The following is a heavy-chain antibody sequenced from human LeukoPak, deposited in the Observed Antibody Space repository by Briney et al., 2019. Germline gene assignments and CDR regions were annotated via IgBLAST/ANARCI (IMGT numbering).Heavy chain of an antibody. D-gene: IGHD3-10*01. V-gene: IGHV3-23*01. CDR2: TSGSGGST. J-gene: IGHJ3*02. CDR3: AKGWLKTSLDGFDI. Sequence: GGSLRLSCAASGFTFSSYAMSWVRQAPGKGLEWVSGTSGSGGSTYFADSVKGRFTVSRDNSKNTLYLQMNSLGAEDTAVYYCAKGWLKTSLDGFDIWGQGTMVTVSS. CDR1: GFTFSSYA.